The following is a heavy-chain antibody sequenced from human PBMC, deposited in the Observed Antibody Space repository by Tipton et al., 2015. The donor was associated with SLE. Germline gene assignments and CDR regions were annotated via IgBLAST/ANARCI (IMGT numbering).Heavy chain of an antibody. V-gene: IGHV3-48*03. CDR3: ARSLDSSGTFDY. CDR2: ISSSGSTI. D-gene: IGHD3-22*01. Sequence: SLRLSCAASGFIFSSDDMNWVRQAPGEGLEWVSYISSSGSTIYYADSVKGRFTISRDNAKNSLYLQMNSLRAEDTAVYYCARSLDSSGTFDYWGQGTLVTVSS. J-gene: IGHJ4*02. CDR1: GFIFSSDD.